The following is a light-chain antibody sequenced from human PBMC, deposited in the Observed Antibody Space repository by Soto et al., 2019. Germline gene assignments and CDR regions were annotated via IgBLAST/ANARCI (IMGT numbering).Light chain of an antibody. J-gene: IGLJ7*01. CDR2: SDN. Sequence: QAVLTQPPSASGTPGQRVNIACSGSSFNIGNNFVYWYQHLPGAAPTLVVYSDNHRPSGVPVRCSGSKSGTSASLTISGLRSEDEATYSCATWDDSLSGFVVFGGGTQLTVL. CDR1: SFNIGNNF. V-gene: IGLV1-47*01. CDR3: ATWDDSLSGFVV.